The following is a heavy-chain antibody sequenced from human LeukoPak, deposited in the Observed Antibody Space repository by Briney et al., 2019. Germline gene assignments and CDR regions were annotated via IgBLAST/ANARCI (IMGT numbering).Heavy chain of an antibody. CDR2: IYYSGST. J-gene: IGHJ6*02. V-gene: IGHV4-59*01. D-gene: IGHD3-9*01. Sequence: SETLSLTCTVSGGSISSYYWSWIRQPPGKGLEWIGYIYYSGSTNYNPSLKSRVTISVGTSKNQFSLKLSSVTAADTAVYYCARDPWSYYDILTGPYGMDVWGQGTTVTVSS. CDR1: GGSISSYY. CDR3: ARDPWSYYDILTGPYGMDV.